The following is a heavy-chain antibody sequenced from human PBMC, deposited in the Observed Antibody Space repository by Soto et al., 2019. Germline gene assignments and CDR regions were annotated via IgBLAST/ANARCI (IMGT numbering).Heavy chain of an antibody. D-gene: IGHD5-12*01. CDR3: ARVRVDIVATITSWFDP. V-gene: IGHV4-30-4*01. CDR2: IYYSGST. Sequence: QVQLQESGPGLVKPSQTLSLTCTVSGGSISSGDYYWSWIRQPPGKGLEWIGYIYYSGSTYYNPSLKRRVTISVDTSKNQFSLKLSSVTAADTAVYYCARVRVDIVATITSWFDPWGQGTLVTVSS. J-gene: IGHJ5*02. CDR1: GGSISSGDYY.